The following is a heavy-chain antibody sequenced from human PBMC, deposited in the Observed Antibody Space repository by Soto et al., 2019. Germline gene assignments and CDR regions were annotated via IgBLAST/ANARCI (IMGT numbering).Heavy chain of an antibody. D-gene: IGHD2-2*01. CDR1: GYTFTGYY. CDR2: INPNSGGT. V-gene: IGHV1-2*02. J-gene: IGHJ5*02. Sequence: QVQLVQSGAEVKKPGASVKVSCKASGYTFTGYYMHWVRQAPGQGLEWMGWINPNSGGTNYAQKFQGRVAMTRDTSISTAYMELSRLRSDDTAVYYGARDYEVVPAVNWFDPWGQGPLVTVSS. CDR3: ARDYEVVPAVNWFDP.